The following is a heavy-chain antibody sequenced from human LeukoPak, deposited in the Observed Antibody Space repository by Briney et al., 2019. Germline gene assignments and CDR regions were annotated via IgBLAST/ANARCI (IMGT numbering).Heavy chain of an antibody. Sequence: KASETLSLTCTVPGGSISSSSYYWGWIRQPPGKGLEWIGSIYYSGSTYYNPSLKSRVTISVDTSKNQFSLKLSSVTAADTAVYYCARLLDSSGYAWYFDLWGRGTLVTVSS. CDR3: ARLLDSSGYAWYFDL. CDR1: GGSISSSSYY. J-gene: IGHJ2*01. D-gene: IGHD3-22*01. V-gene: IGHV4-39*01. CDR2: IYYSGST.